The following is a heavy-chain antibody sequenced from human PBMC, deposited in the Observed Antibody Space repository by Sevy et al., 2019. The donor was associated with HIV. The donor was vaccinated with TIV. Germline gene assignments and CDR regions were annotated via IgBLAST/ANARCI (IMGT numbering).Heavy chain of an antibody. D-gene: IGHD5-12*01. Sequence: GGSLRLSCTASGFTFGDYAMSWVRQAPGKGLEWVGFIRSKAYGGTTEYAASVKGRFTISRDDSKSIAYLQMNSLKTEDTAVYYCTRVLWLRPSHYYYYGMDVGGQGTTVTVSS. CDR1: GFTFGDYA. J-gene: IGHJ6*02. CDR3: TRVLWLRPSHYYYYGMDV. V-gene: IGHV3-49*04. CDR2: IRSKAYGGTT.